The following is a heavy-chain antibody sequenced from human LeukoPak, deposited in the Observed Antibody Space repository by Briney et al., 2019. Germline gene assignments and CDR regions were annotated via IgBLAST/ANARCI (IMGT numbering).Heavy chain of an antibody. CDR1: GFTFSSYG. J-gene: IGHJ4*02. CDR3: AKGQGYSSSWPFDY. Sequence: PGGSLRLSCAASGFTFSSYGMHWVRQAPGKGLEWVAVIWYDGSNKYYADSVKGRFTISRDNSKNTLYLQMNSLRAEDTAVYYCAKGQGYSSSWPFDYWGQGTLVTVSS. V-gene: IGHV3-33*06. CDR2: IWYDGSNK. D-gene: IGHD6-13*01.